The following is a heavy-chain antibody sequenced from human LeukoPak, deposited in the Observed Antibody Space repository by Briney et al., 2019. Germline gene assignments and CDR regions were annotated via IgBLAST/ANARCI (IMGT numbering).Heavy chain of an antibody. V-gene: IGHV3-9*01. J-gene: IGHJ3*02. CDR2: ISWNSGSI. Sequence: QPGRSLRLSCAASGFTFDDYAMHWVRQAPGKGLEWVSGISWNSGSIGYADSVKGRFTISRDNAKNSLYLQMNSLRAEDTALYYCAKESHPDAFDIWGQGTMVTVSS. CDR3: AKESHPDAFDI. CDR1: GFTFDDYA.